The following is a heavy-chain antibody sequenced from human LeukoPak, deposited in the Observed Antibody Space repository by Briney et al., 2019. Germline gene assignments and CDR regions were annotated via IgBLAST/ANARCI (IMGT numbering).Heavy chain of an antibody. CDR2: ISAYNGNT. Sequence: GASVKVSCKASGYTFTSYGISWVRQAPGQGLEWMGWISAYNGNTNYAQKLQGRVTMTTDTSTSTAYIELRSLRSDDTAVYYCARREASIVVVVAATGPRNYYYGMDVWGQGTTVTVSS. V-gene: IGHV1-18*01. CDR1: GYTFTSYG. CDR3: ARREASIVVVVAATGPRNYYYGMDV. J-gene: IGHJ6*02. D-gene: IGHD2-15*01.